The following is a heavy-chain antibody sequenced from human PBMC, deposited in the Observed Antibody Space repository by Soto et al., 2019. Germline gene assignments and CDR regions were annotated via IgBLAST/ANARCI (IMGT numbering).Heavy chain of an antibody. CDR1: GYTFTSYA. D-gene: IGHD4-17*01. J-gene: IGHJ1*01. CDR3: ARDRYGDYAYFQH. CDR2: INAGNGNT. Sequence: QVQLVQSGAEEKKPGASVKVSCKASGYTFTSYAMHWVRQAPGQRLEWMGWINAGNGNTKYSQKFQGRVTITRDTSASTAYMELSSLRSEDTAVHYCARDRYGDYAYFQHWGQGTLVTVSS. V-gene: IGHV1-3*05.